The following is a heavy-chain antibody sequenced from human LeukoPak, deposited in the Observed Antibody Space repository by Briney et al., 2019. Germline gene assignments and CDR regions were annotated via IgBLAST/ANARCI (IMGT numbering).Heavy chain of an antibody. CDR2: IYSGGST. Sequence: PGGSLRLSCAASGFTVSSKYMSWVRQAPGKGLEGVSVIYSGGSTYYADSVKGRFTISRDNSKNTLYLQMNSLRAEDTAVYYCARGRSSTSCYGFDYWGQGTLVTVSS. V-gene: IGHV3-53*01. CDR3: ARGRSSTSCYGFDY. J-gene: IGHJ4*02. CDR1: GFTVSSKY. D-gene: IGHD2-2*01.